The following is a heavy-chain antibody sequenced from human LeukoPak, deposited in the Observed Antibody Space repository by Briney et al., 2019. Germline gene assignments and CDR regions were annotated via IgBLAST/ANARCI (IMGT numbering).Heavy chain of an antibody. Sequence: SETLSLTCAVYGGSFSGYYWSWIRQPPGKGLEWIGEINHSGSTNYNPSLKSRVTISVDTSKNQFSLKLSSVTAADTAVYYCARESFYYYDSSGYYSRYRYFDYWGQGTLVTASS. CDR3: ARESFYYYDSSGYYSRYRYFDY. V-gene: IGHV4-34*01. CDR2: INHSGST. D-gene: IGHD3-22*01. J-gene: IGHJ4*02. CDR1: GGSFSGYY.